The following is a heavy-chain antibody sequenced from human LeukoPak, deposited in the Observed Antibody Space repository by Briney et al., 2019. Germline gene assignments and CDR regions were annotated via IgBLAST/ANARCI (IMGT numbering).Heavy chain of an antibody. Sequence: TSETLSLTCTVSGGSISNYYWSWIRQPPGKGLEWIGYIYYSGNANYNPSLKSRVTISVDTSKNQFSLKLSSVTAADTAVYYCARGVQGATPYWFFDLWGRGTLVTVSS. J-gene: IGHJ2*01. D-gene: IGHD1-26*01. V-gene: IGHV4-59*01. CDR1: GGSISNYY. CDR2: IYYSGNA. CDR3: ARGVQGATPYWFFDL.